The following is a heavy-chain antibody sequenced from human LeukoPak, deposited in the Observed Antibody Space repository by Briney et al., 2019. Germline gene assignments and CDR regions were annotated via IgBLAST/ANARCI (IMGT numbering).Heavy chain of an antibody. CDR1: GFTFINAW. J-gene: IGHJ4*02. Sequence: GGSLRLSCAASGFTFINAWMAWARQAPGKGLEGVGRIKAKAHGGTIEYAAPVKGRFTISRDDSKNTLYLQMNSLKTEDTAVYYCTTDGVGVEGATYDNWGQGTLVSVSS. D-gene: IGHD1-26*01. V-gene: IGHV3-15*01. CDR3: TTDGVGVEGATYDN. CDR2: IKAKAHGGTI.